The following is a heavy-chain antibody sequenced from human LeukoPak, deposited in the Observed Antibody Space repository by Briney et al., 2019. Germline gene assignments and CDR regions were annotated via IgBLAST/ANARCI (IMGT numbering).Heavy chain of an antibody. Sequence: PGRSLRLSCAASGFTFSSYGMHWVRQAPGKGLEWVAVISYDGSNKYYADSVKGRFTISRDNSKNTLYLQMNSLRAEDTAVHYCARDYDYGDSVVWFDPWGQGTLVTVSS. CDR1: GFTFSSYG. V-gene: IGHV3-30*03. J-gene: IGHJ5*02. D-gene: IGHD4-17*01. CDR2: ISYDGSNK. CDR3: ARDYDYGDSVVWFDP.